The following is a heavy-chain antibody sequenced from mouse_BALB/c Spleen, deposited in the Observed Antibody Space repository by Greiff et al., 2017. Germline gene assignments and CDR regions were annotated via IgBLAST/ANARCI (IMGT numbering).Heavy chain of an antibody. D-gene: IGHD1-1*01. CDR2: ISSGSSTI. CDR3: ARWDYGSSYGYFDY. CDR1: GFTFSSFG. Sequence: EVQVVESGGGLVQPGGSRKLSCAASGFTFSSFGMHWVRQAPEKGLEWVAYISSGSSTIYYADTVKGRFTISRDNPKNTLFLQMTSLRSEDTAMYYCARWDYGSSYGYFDYWGQGTTLTVSS. V-gene: IGHV5-17*02. J-gene: IGHJ2*01.